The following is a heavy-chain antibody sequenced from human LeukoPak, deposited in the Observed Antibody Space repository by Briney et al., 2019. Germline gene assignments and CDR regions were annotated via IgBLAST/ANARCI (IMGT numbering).Heavy chain of an antibody. CDR2: IQYDAINI. D-gene: IGHD3-10*01. CDR1: GIPFTRSG. J-gene: IGHJ4*02. Sequence: GGSLRLSCAASGIPFTRSGMHWVRQAPGKGLEWVAFIQYDAINIKYGDSVKGRFTISRDNSKNTLYLQMNSLRAEDTAVYYCAKRDITMVRGVPGSFDYWGQGTLVTVSS. CDR3: AKRDITMVRGVPGSFDY. V-gene: IGHV3-30*02.